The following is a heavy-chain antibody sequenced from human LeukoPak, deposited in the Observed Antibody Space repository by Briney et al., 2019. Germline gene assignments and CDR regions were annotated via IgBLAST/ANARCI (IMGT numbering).Heavy chain of an antibody. J-gene: IGHJ4*02. CDR1: GFTFSSYE. CDR2: ISSSGSTI. Sequence: GGSLRLSCAASGFTFSSYEMNWVRQAPGKGLEWLSYISSSGSTIYYADSVRGRFTISRDSAKNSLHLEMNSLRVDDTAIYYCAGYGFYPYWGQGTPVTVSS. V-gene: IGHV3-48*03. D-gene: IGHD5-18*01. CDR3: AGYGFYPY.